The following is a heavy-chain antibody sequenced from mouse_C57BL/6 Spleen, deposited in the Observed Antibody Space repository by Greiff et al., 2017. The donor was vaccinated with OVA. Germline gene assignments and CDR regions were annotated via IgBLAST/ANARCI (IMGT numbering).Heavy chain of an antibody. Sequence: VQLKESGPGLVKPSQSLSLTCSVTGYSITSGYYWNWIRQFPGNKLEWMGYISYDGSNNYNPSLKNRISITRDTSTNQFFLKLNSVTTEDTATYYCAREGWDYAMDYWGQGTSVTVSS. CDR2: ISYDGSN. D-gene: IGHD3-3*01. V-gene: IGHV3-6*01. CDR1: GYSITSGYY. CDR3: AREGWDYAMDY. J-gene: IGHJ4*01.